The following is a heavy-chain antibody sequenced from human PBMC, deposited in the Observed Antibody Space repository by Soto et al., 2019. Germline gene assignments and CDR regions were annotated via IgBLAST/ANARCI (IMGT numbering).Heavy chain of an antibody. J-gene: IGHJ6*02. CDR1: GGTFSSYA. D-gene: IGHD3-9*01. V-gene: IGHV1-69*13. Sequence: SVKVSCKASGGTFSSYAISWVRQAPGQGLEWMGGIIPIFGTANYAQKFQGRVTITADESTSTAYMELSSLRSEDTAVYYCARSYDILTGSGFSPYYYYYYGMDVWGQGTTVTVS. CDR2: IIPIFGTA. CDR3: ARSYDILTGSGFSPYYYYYYGMDV.